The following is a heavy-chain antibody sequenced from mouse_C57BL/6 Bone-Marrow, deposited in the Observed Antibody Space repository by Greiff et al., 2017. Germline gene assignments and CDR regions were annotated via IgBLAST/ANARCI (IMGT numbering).Heavy chain of an antibody. CDR3: ERSRMVTPVFAY. J-gene: IGHJ3*01. V-gene: IGHV1-55*01. CDR1: GYTFTSYW. D-gene: IGHD2-3*01. Sequence: QVQLQQPGAELVKPGASVKMSCKASGYTFTSYWITWVKQRPGQGLEWIGDIYPGSGSTNYNEKFKSKASLTVDTSSSTAYMQLSSLTSEDSAVYYCERSRMVTPVFAYWGQGTLVTVSA. CDR2: IYPGSGST.